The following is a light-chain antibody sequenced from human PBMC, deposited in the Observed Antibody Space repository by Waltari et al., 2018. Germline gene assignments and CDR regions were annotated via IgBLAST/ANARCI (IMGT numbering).Light chain of an antibody. CDR3: QQRSSWPFT. Sequence: EIVLTQSPATLSLSPGERATLSCRASQSVAPYLAWYQQKPGQAPRLLINDASDRATGIPARFSGSGSGTDFTLTISTLEPGDFAVYYCQQRSSWPFTFGPGTKVDIK. CDR1: QSVAPY. J-gene: IGKJ3*01. CDR2: DAS. V-gene: IGKV3-11*01.